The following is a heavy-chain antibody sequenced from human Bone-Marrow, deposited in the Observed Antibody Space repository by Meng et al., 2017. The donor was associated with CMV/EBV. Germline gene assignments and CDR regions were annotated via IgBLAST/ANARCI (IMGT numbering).Heavy chain of an antibody. Sequence: GESLKISCAASGFTFSDYYMSWIRQAPGKGLEWVSYISSSGSTIYYADSVKGRFTISRDNAKNSLYLQMNSLRAEDTAVYYCARHYYDSSGSNWFDPWGQGPLVTVYS. CDR1: GFTFSDYY. CDR2: ISSSGSTI. CDR3: ARHYYDSSGSNWFDP. J-gene: IGHJ5*02. D-gene: IGHD3-22*01. V-gene: IGHV3-11*01.